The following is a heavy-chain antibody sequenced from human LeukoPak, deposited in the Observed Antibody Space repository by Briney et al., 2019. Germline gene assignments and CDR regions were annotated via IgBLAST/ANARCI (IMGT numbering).Heavy chain of an antibody. D-gene: IGHD6-13*01. J-gene: IGHJ4*02. V-gene: IGHV3-30*02. CDR2: IRFDGTYK. CDR3: AKGGAASD. Sequence: GGSLRLSCAASGFTFSNYGIHWVRQAPGKGLEWVTFIRFDGTYKYYADSVKGRFTISRDNSKNTLYLQMNSLRVEDTAIYYCAKGGAASDWGQGTLVTVSS. CDR1: GFTFSNYG.